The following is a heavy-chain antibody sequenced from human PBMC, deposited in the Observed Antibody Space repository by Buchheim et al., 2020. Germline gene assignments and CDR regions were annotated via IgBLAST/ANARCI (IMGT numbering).Heavy chain of an antibody. D-gene: IGHD6-13*01. CDR2: IKQDGSEK. CDR1: GFTFSSYW. J-gene: IGHJ6*02. CDR3: ARVIAAAGYYYYGMDV. V-gene: IGHV3-7*01. Sequence: EVQLVESGGGLVQPGGSLRLSCAASGFTFSSYWMSWLRQAPGKGLEWVANIKQDGSEKYYVDSVKGRFTISRDNAKNSLYLQMNSLRAEDTAVYYCARVIAAAGYYYYGMDVWGQGTT.